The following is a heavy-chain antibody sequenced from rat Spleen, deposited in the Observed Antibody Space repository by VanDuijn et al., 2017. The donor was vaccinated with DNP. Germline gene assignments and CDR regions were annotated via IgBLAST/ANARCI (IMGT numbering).Heavy chain of an antibody. CDR3: ARHVLPLRVWDY. CDR1: GFTFSDYY. CDR2: ISYDGRSN. V-gene: IGHV5-22*01. D-gene: IGHD1-4*01. Sequence: EVQLVESGGGVVQPGRSLKLSCAASGFTFSDYYMDWVRQAPTKGLEWVAYISYDGRSNYRGDSVKGRFTISRDNAKSTLYLQMNSLRSEDMATYYCARHVLPLRVWDYWGQGVMVTVSS. J-gene: IGHJ2*01.